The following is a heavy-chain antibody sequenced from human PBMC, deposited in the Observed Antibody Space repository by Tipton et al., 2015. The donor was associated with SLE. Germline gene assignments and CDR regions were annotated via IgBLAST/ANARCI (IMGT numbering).Heavy chain of an antibody. CDR1: GFSISSGYY. J-gene: IGHJ4*02. CDR3: ARVGDVNVVPSRSDRHFDY. V-gene: IGHV4-38-2*02. Sequence: TLSLTCTVSGFSISSGYYWGWIRQSPGKGLEWIGSISYTGSTFYSPSLKSRVTISLDTSKNHFSLRLISVTAADTAVYYRARVGDVNVVPSRSDRHFDYWGQGFLVTVSS. D-gene: IGHD2-21*02. CDR2: ISYTGST.